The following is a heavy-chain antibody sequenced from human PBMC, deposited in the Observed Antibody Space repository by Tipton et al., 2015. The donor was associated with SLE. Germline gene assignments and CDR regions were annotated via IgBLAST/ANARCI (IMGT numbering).Heavy chain of an antibody. V-gene: IGHV4-39*01. CDR1: GDSIRSTTYY. Sequence: LSLTCTVSGDSIRSTTYYWAWIRQPPGKGLEWIGSAYFGGTTYNNPSLKSRVTISLDTSKNQFSLKLTSLTAADTAVYYCGRGGSLLNWNYGGHFDLWGRGTLVTVSS. D-gene: IGHD1-7*01. CDR2: AYFGGTT. J-gene: IGHJ2*01. CDR3: GRGGSLLNWNYGGHFDL.